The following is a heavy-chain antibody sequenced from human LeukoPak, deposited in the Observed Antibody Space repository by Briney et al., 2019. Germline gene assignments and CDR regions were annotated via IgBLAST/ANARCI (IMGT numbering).Heavy chain of an antibody. CDR3: ARVDFDWLAGLNWFDP. V-gene: IGHV1-18*01. CDR2: ISAYNGNT. Sequence: ASVKVSCKASGYTFTSYGISWVRQAPGQGLEWMGWISAYNGNTNYAQKLQGRVTMTTDTSTSTAYMELRSLRSDDTAVYYCARVDFDWLAGLNWFDPWGQGTLVTVSS. J-gene: IGHJ5*02. CDR1: GYTFTSYG. D-gene: IGHD3-9*01.